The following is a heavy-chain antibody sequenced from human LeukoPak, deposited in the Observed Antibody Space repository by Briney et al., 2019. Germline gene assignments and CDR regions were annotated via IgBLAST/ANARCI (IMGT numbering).Heavy chain of an antibody. CDR2: INPKNGGT. V-gene: IGHV1-2*02. CDR3: AREPPYTGHCDITTCDVSRFDL. D-gene: IGHD2-2*01. Sequence: ASVKVSCKASRNIFTGYFIHWVRQAPGQGLEGMGWINPKNGGTNPAEKFQGRVTMTRDTSLSTAFMELTGLTSDDTAVYFCAREPPYTGHCDITTCDVSRFDLWGQGTLVTVSS. CDR1: RNIFTGYF. J-gene: IGHJ4*02.